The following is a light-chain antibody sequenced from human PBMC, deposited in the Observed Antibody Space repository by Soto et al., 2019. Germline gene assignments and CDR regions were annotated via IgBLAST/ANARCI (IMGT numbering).Light chain of an antibody. Sequence: EIVMTQSPATLSVSPGERATLSCRASQSVSSNLAWYQQKPGQAPRLLMYGASTRATGIPARFSGSGSGTEFTLTISSLQSADFAVYFCQQYNNWARTFXQGTKVDIK. V-gene: IGKV3-15*01. J-gene: IGKJ1*01. CDR2: GAS. CDR3: QQYNNWART. CDR1: QSVSSN.